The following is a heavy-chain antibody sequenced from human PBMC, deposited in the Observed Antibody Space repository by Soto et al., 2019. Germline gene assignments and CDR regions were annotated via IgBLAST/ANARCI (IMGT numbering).Heavy chain of an antibody. V-gene: IGHV3-30-3*01. D-gene: IGHD1-26*01. Sequence: QVQLVESGGGVVQPGRSLRLSCAASGFTFSSYSMHWVRQAPGKGLEWVAVLSYDGSNNYYADSVKGRFTISRDNSKNTLYLQMNSLRAEDTAVYYCARDNEGYYITYYFDYWGQGTLVTVSS. CDR2: LSYDGSNN. CDR1: GFTFSSYS. J-gene: IGHJ4*02. CDR3: ARDNEGYYITYYFDY.